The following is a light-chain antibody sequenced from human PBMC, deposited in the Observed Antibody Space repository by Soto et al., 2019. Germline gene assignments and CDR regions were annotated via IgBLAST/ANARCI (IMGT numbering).Light chain of an antibody. V-gene: IGLV2-8*01. J-gene: IGLJ2*01. CDR3: SSFAGSPVV. Sequence: QSALTQPASVSGSPGQSITISCTGTSSDVGSYNSVSWYQQHPGKAPKLMIYEVSKRPSGVPDRFSGSRSGNTASLTVSGLQAEDEADYYCSSFAGSPVVFGGGTQLTVL. CDR1: SSDVGSYNS. CDR2: EVS.